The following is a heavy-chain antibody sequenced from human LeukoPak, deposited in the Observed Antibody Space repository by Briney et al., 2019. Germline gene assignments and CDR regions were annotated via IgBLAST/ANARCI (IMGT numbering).Heavy chain of an antibody. V-gene: IGHV3-30*02. J-gene: IGHJ6*03. CDR1: GFTFSSYW. CDR3: AKDRRYYMDV. Sequence: GGSLRLSCAASGFTFSSYWMSWVRQVPGKGLEWVAFIRYDGSNKYYADSVKGRFTISRDNSKNTLYLQMNSLRAEDTAVYYCAKDRRYYMDVWGKGTTVTVSS. CDR2: IRYDGSNK.